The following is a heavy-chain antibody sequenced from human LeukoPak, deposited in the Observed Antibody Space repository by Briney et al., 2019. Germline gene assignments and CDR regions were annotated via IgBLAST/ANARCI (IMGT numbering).Heavy chain of an antibody. J-gene: IGHJ4*02. Sequence: GGSLRLSCAASGFSFSSYNMHWARQAPGKGLEWLAFMGNDGVTEFYPDSVRGRFTVSRDTSKNTLYLEMVSLRPEDTAVYYCARDHMWAFDHWGQGTLVTVSS. D-gene: IGHD1-26*01. CDR3: ARDHMWAFDH. V-gene: IGHV3-30*02. CDR1: GFSFSSYN. CDR2: MGNDGVTE.